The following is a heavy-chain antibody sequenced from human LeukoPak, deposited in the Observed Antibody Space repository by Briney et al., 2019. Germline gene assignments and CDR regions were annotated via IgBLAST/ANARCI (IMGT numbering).Heavy chain of an antibody. CDR2: INPNSGGT. CDR1: GYTFTGYY. Sequence: GASVKVSCKASGYTFTGYYMHWVRQAPGQGLEWMGWINPNSGGTNYAQKFQGRVTMTRDTSISTAYMELSRLRSDDTAVYYCARDNYSSSWYGDNYYYYYMDVWGKGTTVTVSS. CDR3: ARDNYSSSWYGDNYYYYYMDV. D-gene: IGHD6-13*01. J-gene: IGHJ6*03. V-gene: IGHV1-2*02.